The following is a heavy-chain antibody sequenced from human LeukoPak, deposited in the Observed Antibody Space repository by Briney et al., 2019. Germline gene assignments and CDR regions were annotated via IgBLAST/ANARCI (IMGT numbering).Heavy chain of an antibody. CDR1: SYTFTNYV. CDR3: ARGYDSSGYYYFDY. J-gene: IGHJ4*02. Sequence: ASVKVSCKAFSYTFTNYVITWVRQAPGQGLEWMGWISAYSGNTNYAQNLQGRVTMTTDTSTSTAYMELRSLRSDDTAVYYCARGYDSSGYYYFDYWGQGTLVTVSS. V-gene: IGHV1-18*01. D-gene: IGHD3-22*01. CDR2: ISAYSGNT.